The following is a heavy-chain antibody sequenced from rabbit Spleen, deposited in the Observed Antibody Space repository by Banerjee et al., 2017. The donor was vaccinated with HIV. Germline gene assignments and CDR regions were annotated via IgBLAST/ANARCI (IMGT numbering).Heavy chain of an antibody. J-gene: IGHJ6*01. CDR1: GFSFSSSYY. Sequence: QSLEESGGDLVKPGGTLTLTRKASGFSFSSSYYMCWVRQAPGKGLEWIACIDAGSSGFTYFATWAQGRFTISKISSTTVTLQMTRLTAADTATYFCARDTSSSFSSYGMDLWGPGTLVTVS. D-gene: IGHD1-1*01. CDR3: ARDTSSSFSSYGMDL. V-gene: IGHV1S40*01. CDR2: IDAGSSGFT.